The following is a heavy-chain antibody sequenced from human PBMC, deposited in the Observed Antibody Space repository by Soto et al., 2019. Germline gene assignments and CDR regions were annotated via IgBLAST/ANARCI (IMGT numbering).Heavy chain of an antibody. Sequence: GGSLRLSCAASGFTFSSYAMSWVRQAPGKGLEWVSAISGSGGSTYYADSVKGRFTISRDNSKNTLYLQMNSLRAEDTAVYYCAKVDDNSGYYYDAFDIWGQGTMVTVSS. J-gene: IGHJ3*02. V-gene: IGHV3-23*01. CDR1: GFTFSSYA. CDR3: AKVDDNSGYYYDAFDI. D-gene: IGHD3-22*01. CDR2: ISGSGGST.